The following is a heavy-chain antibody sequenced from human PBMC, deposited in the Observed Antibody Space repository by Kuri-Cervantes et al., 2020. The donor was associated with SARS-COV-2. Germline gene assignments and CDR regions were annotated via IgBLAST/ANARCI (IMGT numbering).Heavy chain of an antibody. J-gene: IGHJ4*02. D-gene: IGHD3-22*01. Sequence: SETLSLTCVVYDGSFSGYSWTWIRQPPGKGLEWIGYIYYSGSTNYNPSLKSRVTISVDTSKNQFSLKLSSVTAADTAVYYCARDRSSSGYSDYWGQGTLVTVSS. CDR2: IYYSGST. V-gene: IGHV4-59*01. CDR1: DGSFSGYS. CDR3: ARDRSSSGYSDY.